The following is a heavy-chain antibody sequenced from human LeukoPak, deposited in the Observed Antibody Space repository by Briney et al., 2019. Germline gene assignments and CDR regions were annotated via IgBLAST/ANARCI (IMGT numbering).Heavy chain of an antibody. CDR3: ARDLDRGYCSGGSCYYYYYYMDV. V-gene: IGHV1-2*02. J-gene: IGHJ6*03. D-gene: IGHD2-15*01. CDR2: INPNSGGT. Sequence: GASVKVSCKASGYTFTGYYMHWVRQAPGQGLEWMGWINPNSGGTNYAQKFQGRVTMTRDTSISTAYMELSRLRSDDTAVYYCARDLDRGYCSGGSCYYYYYYMDVWGKGTTVTVSS. CDR1: GYTFTGYY.